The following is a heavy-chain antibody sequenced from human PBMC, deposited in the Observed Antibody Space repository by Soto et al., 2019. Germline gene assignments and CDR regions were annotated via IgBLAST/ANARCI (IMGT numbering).Heavy chain of an antibody. CDR2: INPNSGGT. Sequence: ASVKVSCKASGYTFTGYYMHWVRQAPGQGLEWMGWINPNSGGTNYAQKFQGWVTMTRDTSISTAYMELGRLRSDDTAVYYCARAEGYYYDSSGALGIWGQGTMVTVSS. D-gene: IGHD3-22*01. CDR3: ARAEGYYYDSSGALGI. CDR1: GYTFTGYY. J-gene: IGHJ3*02. V-gene: IGHV1-2*04.